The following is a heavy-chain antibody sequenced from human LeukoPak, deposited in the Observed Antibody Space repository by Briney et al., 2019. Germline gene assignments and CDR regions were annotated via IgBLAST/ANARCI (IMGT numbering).Heavy chain of an antibody. J-gene: IGHJ4*02. D-gene: IGHD3-9*01. Sequence: PSETLSLTCTVSGGSISSGGYYWSWIRQHPGKGLEWIGYIYYSGSTYYNPSLKSRVTISVDTSKNQFSLKLSSVTAADTAVYYCARVPRGGGGVLTAPFDYWGQGTLVTVSS. CDR1: GGSISSGGYY. CDR2: IYYSGST. V-gene: IGHV4-31*03. CDR3: ARVPRGGGGVLTAPFDY.